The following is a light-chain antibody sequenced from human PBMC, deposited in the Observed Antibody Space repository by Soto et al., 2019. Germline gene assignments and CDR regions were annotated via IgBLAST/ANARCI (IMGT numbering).Light chain of an antibody. V-gene: IGKV3-11*01. CDR3: QQRSDWPWT. CDR1: ESVTNY. Sequence: EIVLTQSPATPSLSPGERGTLSCRASESVTNYLAWYQQKPGQAPRLLVYDVSNRATGIPARFSGGGSGTDFTLTISNLEPEDFAVYYCQQRSDWPWTFGQGTKVDI. J-gene: IGKJ1*01. CDR2: DVS.